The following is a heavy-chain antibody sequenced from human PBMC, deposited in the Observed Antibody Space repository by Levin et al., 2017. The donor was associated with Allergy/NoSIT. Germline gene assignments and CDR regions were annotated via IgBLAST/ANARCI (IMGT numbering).Heavy chain of an antibody. CDR2: ISSSSSTI. CDR3: AREGLYYDFWSGYGWFDP. Sequence: AGGSLRLSCAASGFTFSSYSMNWVRQAPGKGLEWVSYISSSSSTIYYADSVKGRFTISRDNAKNSLYLQMNSLRAEDTAVYYCAREGLYYDFWSGYGWFDPWGQGTLVTVSS. V-gene: IGHV3-48*01. D-gene: IGHD3-3*01. CDR1: GFTFSSYS. J-gene: IGHJ5*02.